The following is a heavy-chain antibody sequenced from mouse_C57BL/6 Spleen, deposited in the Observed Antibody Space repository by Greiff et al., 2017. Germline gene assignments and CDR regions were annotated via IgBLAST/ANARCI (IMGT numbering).Heavy chain of an antibody. CDR2: IDPNSGGT. Sequence: QVQLKQPGAELVKPGASVKLSCKASGYTFTSYWMHWVKQRPGRGLEWIGRIDPNSGGTKYNEKFKSKATLTVDKPSSTAYMPLSSLTSEDSAVYYCARAGYDGYSSFAYWGQGTLVTVSA. CDR3: ARAGYDGYSSFAY. V-gene: IGHV1-72*01. CDR1: GYTFTSYW. D-gene: IGHD2-3*01. J-gene: IGHJ3*01.